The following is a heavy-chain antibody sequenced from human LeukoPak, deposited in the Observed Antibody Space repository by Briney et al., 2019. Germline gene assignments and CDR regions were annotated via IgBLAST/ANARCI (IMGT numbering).Heavy chain of an antibody. CDR2: IYTSGST. J-gene: IGHJ6*03. V-gene: IGHV4-61*02. CDR3: ARDSYHYYYMDV. Sequence: SQTLSLTCTVSGGSISSGSYYWSWIRQPAGKGLEWIGRIYTSGSTNYNPSLKSRVTISVDTSKNQFSLKLSSVTAADTAVYYCARDSYHYYYMDVWGKGTTVTISS. CDR1: GGSISSGSYY.